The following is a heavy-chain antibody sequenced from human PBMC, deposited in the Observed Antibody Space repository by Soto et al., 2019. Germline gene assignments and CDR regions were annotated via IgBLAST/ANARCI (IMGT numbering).Heavy chain of an antibody. D-gene: IGHD1-1*01. CDR2: INPSGGST. CDR3: ARGSSSTDRRVDF. V-gene: IGHV1-46*01. J-gene: IGHJ4*02. CDR1: GYTVTTYY. Sequence: QVQLVQSGAEVKKPGASVKVSCKASGYTVTTYYMHWVQQAPGQGLEWLGVINPSGGSTTYAQKIQGRVNMTRDTSKSTVYMELSSLRSEDTAVYYCARGSSSTDRRVDFWGQGTLVTVSS.